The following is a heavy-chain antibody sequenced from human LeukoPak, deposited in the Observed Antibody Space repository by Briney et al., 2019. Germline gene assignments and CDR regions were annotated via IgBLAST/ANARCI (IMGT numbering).Heavy chain of an antibody. J-gene: IGHJ6*03. Sequence: PGGSLRLSCAASGFTVSSNYMSWVRQAPGKRLEWVANIKQDGSEKYYVDSVKGRFTISRDNAKNSLYLQMNSLKTEDTAVYYCARELRGYNRLRTYYYYMDVWGKGTTVTVSS. CDR1: GFTVSSNY. V-gene: IGHV3-7*03. CDR2: IKQDGSEK. CDR3: ARELRGYNRLRTYYYYMDV. D-gene: IGHD5-24*01.